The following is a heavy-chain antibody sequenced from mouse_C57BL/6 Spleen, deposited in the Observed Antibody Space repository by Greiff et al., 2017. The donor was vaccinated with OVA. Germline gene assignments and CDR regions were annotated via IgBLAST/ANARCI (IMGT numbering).Heavy chain of an antibody. CDR2: INPNYGTT. D-gene: IGHD3-3*01. Sequence: VQLKQSGPELVKPGASVKISCKASGYSFTDYNMNWVKQSNGKSLEWIGVINPNYGTTSYNQKFKGTATLTVDQSSSTAYKQLNSLTSEDSAVYYCARGLSLDWYFDVWGTGTTVTVSS. CDR1: GYSFTDYN. V-gene: IGHV1-39*01. CDR3: ARGLSLDWYFDV. J-gene: IGHJ1*03.